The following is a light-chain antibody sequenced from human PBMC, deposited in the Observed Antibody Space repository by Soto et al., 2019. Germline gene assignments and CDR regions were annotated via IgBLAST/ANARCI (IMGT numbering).Light chain of an antibody. CDR2: DVS. CDR1: QDIKNY. CDR3: QHYDHLPPLT. V-gene: IGKV1-33*01. J-gene: IGKJ4*01. Sequence: DIQMIQSPSSLSASVRDRITITCQASQDIKNYLNWYQQKPGKPPKLLIYDVSNLETGVPSMFSGSGSGTHFSLTISSLQPEDVATYYCQHYDHLPPLTFGGGTRVQIK.